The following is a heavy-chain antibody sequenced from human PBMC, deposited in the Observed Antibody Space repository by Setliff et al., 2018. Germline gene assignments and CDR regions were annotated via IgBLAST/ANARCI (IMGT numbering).Heavy chain of an antibody. V-gene: IGHV4-61*02. CDR3: ARGGWYSSSWYWYYDSSGYYLFDY. D-gene: IGHD3-22*01. J-gene: IGHJ4*02. Sequence: SETLSLTCTVSGGPISSGSYYWSWIRQPAGKGLEWIGRIYTSGSTNYNPSLKSRVTITVDTSKNQFSLKLSSVTAADTAVYYCARGGWYSSSWYWYYDSSGYYLFDYWGQGTLVTVS. CDR2: IYTSGST. CDR1: GGPISSGSYY.